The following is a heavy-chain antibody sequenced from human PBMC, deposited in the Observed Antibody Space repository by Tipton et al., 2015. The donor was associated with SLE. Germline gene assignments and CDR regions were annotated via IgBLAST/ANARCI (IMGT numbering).Heavy chain of an antibody. D-gene: IGHD5-12*01. V-gene: IGHV4-39*07. J-gene: IGHJ1*01. CDR3: AKSGFGRGSYFHH. Sequence: TLSLTCSVSGDSLSSNNYYWGWIRQSPAQGLEWIGTIHYAGGTYYNPSLRSRLTISVDTSENHFSLNLNSVTAADTAVYYCAKSGFGRGSYFHHWGQGTLVSVSS. CDR1: GDSLSSNNYY. CDR2: IHYAGGT.